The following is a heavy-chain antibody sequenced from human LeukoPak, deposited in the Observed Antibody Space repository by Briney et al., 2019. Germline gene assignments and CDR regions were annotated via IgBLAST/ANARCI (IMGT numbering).Heavy chain of an antibody. D-gene: IGHD2-2*01. V-gene: IGHV1-69*13. Sequence: SVKVSCKASGYTFTSYGISWVRQAPGQGLEWVGGITPFFGTPYYAQKFQDRVTITADESASTAYMELSSLRSEDTAVYFCVLDQGRYFYYMDVWGRGTTVTISS. J-gene: IGHJ6*03. CDR1: GYTFTSYG. CDR2: ITPFFGTP. CDR3: VLDQGRYFYYMDV.